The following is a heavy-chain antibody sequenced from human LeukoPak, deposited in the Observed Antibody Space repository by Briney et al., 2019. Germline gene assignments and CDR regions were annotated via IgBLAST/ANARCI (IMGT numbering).Heavy chain of an antibody. CDR3: AKVLEEAWFDP. CDR2: ISGSGGST. V-gene: IGHV3-23*01. J-gene: IGHJ5*02. Sequence: GGSLRLSCEGSGFTFSNYWMGWVRQAPGKGLEWVSAISGSGGSTYYADSVKGRFTISRDNSKNTLYLQMNSLRAEDTAVYYCAKVLEEAWFDPWGQGTLVTVSS. CDR1: GFTFSNYW.